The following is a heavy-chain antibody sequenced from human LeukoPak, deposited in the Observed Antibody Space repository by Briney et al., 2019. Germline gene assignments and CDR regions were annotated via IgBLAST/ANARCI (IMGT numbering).Heavy chain of an antibody. Sequence: SETLSLTCTVSGGSISSYYWSWIRQPPGKGLEWIGYIYYSGSTYYNPSLRSRVTISGDTSKNQFSLKLISVTAADTAVYYCARGSRAEYTYGLYHYWGQGTLVTVSS. CDR1: GGSISSYY. D-gene: IGHD5-18*01. V-gene: IGHV4-59*12. CDR2: IYYSGST. J-gene: IGHJ4*02. CDR3: ARGSRAEYTYGLYHY.